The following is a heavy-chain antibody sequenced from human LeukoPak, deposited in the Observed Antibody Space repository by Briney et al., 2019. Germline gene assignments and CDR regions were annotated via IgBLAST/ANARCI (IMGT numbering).Heavy chain of an antibody. V-gene: IGHV1-69*04. Sequence: ASVKVSCKASGGTFSSYAISWVRQAPGQGLEWMGRIIPILGIANYAQKFQGRVTITADKSTSTAYMELSSLRSEDTAVYYCARDRNGGNSGVDYWGQGTLVTVSS. CDR1: GGTFSSYA. D-gene: IGHD4-23*01. J-gene: IGHJ4*02. CDR3: ARDRNGGNSGVDY. CDR2: IIPILGIA.